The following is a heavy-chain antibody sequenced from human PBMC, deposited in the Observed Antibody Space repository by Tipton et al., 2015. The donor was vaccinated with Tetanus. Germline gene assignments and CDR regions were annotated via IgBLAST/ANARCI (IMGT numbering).Heavy chain of an antibody. D-gene: IGHD6-19*01. CDR3: ARNKENRISVAGLLVRGFDP. CDR2: IFHRGST. CDR1: GGSISTNNW. J-gene: IGHJ5*02. Sequence: TLSLTCAVSGGSISTNNWWSWVRQPPGKGLEWIGDIFHRGSTNYNPSVESRLSMSVDKSKNQFSLHLSSVTAADTAVYYCARNKENRISVAGLLVRGFDPWGQGTLVIVSS. V-gene: IGHV4-4*02.